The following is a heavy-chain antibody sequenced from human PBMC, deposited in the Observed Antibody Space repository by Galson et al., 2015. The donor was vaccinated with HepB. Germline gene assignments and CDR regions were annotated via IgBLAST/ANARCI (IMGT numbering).Heavy chain of an antibody. CDR1: GFSFSSFS. CDR3: ARRTGYSNP. J-gene: IGHJ5*02. V-gene: IGHV3-21*01. CDR2: ISSGSSNI. Sequence: SLRLSCAASGFSFSSFSMHWVRQAPGKGLEWVSSISSGSSNIYYADSVKGRFTISRDNAKNSLYLQMNSLRAEDTAVYYCARRTGYSNPGGQGTLVTVSS. D-gene: IGHD6-13*01.